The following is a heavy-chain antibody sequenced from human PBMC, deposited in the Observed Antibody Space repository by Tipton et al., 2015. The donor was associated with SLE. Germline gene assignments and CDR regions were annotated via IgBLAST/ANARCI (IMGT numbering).Heavy chain of an antibody. V-gene: IGHV3-33*03. D-gene: IGHD3-16*01. CDR2: IWYDGSNK. Sequence: QVQLVQSGGGVVQSGTSLRLSCAASGFTFSTSAMHWVRQAPGKGLEWVAVIWYDGSNKFYADSVKGRFTISRDNSKNTVSLQMNSLRVEDTAVYFCAGGTGAYFDHWGQGTLVTVSS. CDR1: GFTFSTSA. CDR3: AGGTGAYFDH. J-gene: IGHJ4*02.